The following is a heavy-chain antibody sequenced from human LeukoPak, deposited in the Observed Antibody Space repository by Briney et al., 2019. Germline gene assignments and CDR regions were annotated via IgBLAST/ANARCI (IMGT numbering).Heavy chain of an antibody. CDR1: GYTFIDYY. Sequence: GASVKVSCKASGYTFIDYYKHWVRQVPGQGLEWVGWINCINGATDYAQKFQGRVTMTRDSPISTAYMDLSSLRSDDTAVYYCARVNRGSLDYWGQGTLVTVSS. V-gene: IGHV1-2*02. CDR3: ARVNRGSLDY. D-gene: IGHD7-27*01. J-gene: IGHJ4*02. CDR2: INCINGAT.